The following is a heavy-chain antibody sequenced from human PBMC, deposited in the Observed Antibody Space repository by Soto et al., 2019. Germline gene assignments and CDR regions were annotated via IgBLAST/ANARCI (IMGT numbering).Heavy chain of an antibody. Sequence: SETLSLTCTVSGGSVSSGSYYWSWIRQPPGKGLEWIGYIYYSGSTNYNPSLKSRVTISVDTSKNQFSLKLSSVTAADTAVYYCAREGPITLVRGVTSNWFEPWGQGTLVTVFS. V-gene: IGHV4-61*01. D-gene: IGHD3-10*01. J-gene: IGHJ5*02. CDR2: IYYSGST. CDR3: AREGPITLVRGVTSNWFEP. CDR1: GGSVSSGSYY.